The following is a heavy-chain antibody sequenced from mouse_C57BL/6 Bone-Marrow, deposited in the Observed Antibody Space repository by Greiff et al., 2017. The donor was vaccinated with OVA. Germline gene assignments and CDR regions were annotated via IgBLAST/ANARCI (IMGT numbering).Heavy chain of an antibody. J-gene: IGHJ1*03. CDR1: GYSFTGYF. CDR3: TREGDLVTTVVATEWYFDV. D-gene: IGHD1-1*01. CDR2: INPYNGDT. V-gene: IGHV1-20*01. Sequence: EVQLVESGPELVKPGDSVKISCKASGYSFTGYFMNWVMQSHGKSLEWIGRINPYNGDTFYNQKFKGKATLTVDKSSSTAHMELRSLTSEDSAVYYCTREGDLVTTVVATEWYFDVWGTGTTVTVSS.